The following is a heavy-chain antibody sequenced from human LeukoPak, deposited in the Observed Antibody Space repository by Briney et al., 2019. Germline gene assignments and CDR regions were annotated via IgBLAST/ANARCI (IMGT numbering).Heavy chain of an antibody. CDR1: GFTFSDYY. CDR2: ISSSGSTI. Sequence: GGSLRLSCAPSGFTFSDYYMSWIRQPPGRGREWVSYISSSGSTIYYADAVKDRFTISRDNAKNSLYLQMNSLRAEDTALYYCAKDGQIAAALYYYDGMDVWGQGTTVTVSS. CDR3: AKDGQIAAALYYYDGMDV. J-gene: IGHJ6*02. V-gene: IGHV3-11*01. D-gene: IGHD6-13*01.